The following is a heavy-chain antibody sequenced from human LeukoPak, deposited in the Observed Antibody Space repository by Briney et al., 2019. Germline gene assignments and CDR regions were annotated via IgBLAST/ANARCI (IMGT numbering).Heavy chain of an antibody. D-gene: IGHD2-2*01. CDR3: ARWGRLTGYCSSTSCYAPYYYYGMDV. J-gene: IGHJ6*02. V-gene: IGHV4-34*01. CDR1: GGSFSGYY. Sequence: SETLSLTCAVYGGSFSGYYWSWIRQPPGKGLEWIGEINHSGSTNYNPSLKSRVTISVDTSKNQFSLKLSSVTAADTAVYYCARWGRLTGYCSSTSCYAPYYYYGMDVWGQGTTVTVSS. CDR2: INHSGST.